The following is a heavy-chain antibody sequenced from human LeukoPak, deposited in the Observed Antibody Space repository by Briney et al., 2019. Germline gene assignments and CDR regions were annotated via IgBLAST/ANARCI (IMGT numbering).Heavy chain of an antibody. CDR1: GGSSSGYY. CDR2: INHSGST. Sequence: TSETLSLTCAVYGGSSSGYYWSWIRQPPGKGLEWIGEINHSGSTNYNPSLKSRVTISVDTSKNQFSLKLSSVTAADTAVYYCARGGTYGDYVGGGLFDLWGRGTLVTVSS. J-gene: IGHJ2*01. CDR3: ARGGTYGDYVGGGLFDL. D-gene: IGHD4-17*01. V-gene: IGHV4-34*01.